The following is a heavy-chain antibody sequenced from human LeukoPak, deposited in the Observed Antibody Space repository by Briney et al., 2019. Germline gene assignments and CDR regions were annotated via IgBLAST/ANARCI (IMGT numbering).Heavy chain of an antibody. Sequence: SETLSLTCTFSGRFNSLYCWTGIPQPPGKGLEWIGYVYYSGSTTYNPSLRSRVTISVDTSKNQFSLKLSSVTAADTAVYYCAIRTDSYGYYSIWGQGTVVTVSS. CDR2: VYYSGST. J-gene: IGHJ4*02. CDR3: AIRTDSYGYYSI. CDR1: GRFNSLYC. V-gene: IGHV4-59*01. D-gene: IGHD5-18*01.